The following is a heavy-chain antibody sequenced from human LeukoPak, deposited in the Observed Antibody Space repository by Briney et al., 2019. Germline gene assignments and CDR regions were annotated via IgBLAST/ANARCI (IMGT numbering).Heavy chain of an antibody. D-gene: IGHD1-26*01. CDR1: GFTFSNYW. J-gene: IGHJ4*02. Sequence: PGGSLRLSCAASGFTFSNYWIHWVRQAPGKGLEWVAGIKDDGSEKYYVDSVKGRFTISRDNAKNSLYLQMNSLRAEDTAVYYCAKDRGGSYTLSLDYWGQGTLVTVSS. CDR2: IKDDGSEK. V-gene: IGHV3-7*03. CDR3: AKDRGGSYTLSLDY.